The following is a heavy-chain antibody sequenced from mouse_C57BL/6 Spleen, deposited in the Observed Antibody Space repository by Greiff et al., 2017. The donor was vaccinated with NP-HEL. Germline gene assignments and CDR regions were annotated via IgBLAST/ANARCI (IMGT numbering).Heavy chain of an antibody. CDR3: AKQRHGNYEGAMDY. CDR1: GFSLTSYG. D-gene: IGHD2-1*01. CDR2: IWGGGST. V-gene: IGHV2-9*01. J-gene: IGHJ4*01. Sequence: VHLVESGPGLVAPSQSLSITCTVSGFSLTSYGVDWVRQPPGKGLEWLGVIWGGGSTNYNSALMSRLSISKDNSKSQVYLKMNSLQTDDTAMYYCAKQRHGNYEGAMDYWGQGTSVTVSS.